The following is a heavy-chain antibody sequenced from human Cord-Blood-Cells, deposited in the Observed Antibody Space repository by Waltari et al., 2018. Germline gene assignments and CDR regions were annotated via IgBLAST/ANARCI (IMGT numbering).Heavy chain of an antibody. Sequence: AQPVQSGAEGKKPGASLKTSSRVFGYHFTSHWIGWVRKMPGKGLEWMGIIYPGDSDTRYSPSFQGQVTISADKSISTAYLQWSSLKASDTAMYYCAKHEEGATIDYWGQGTLVTVSS. J-gene: IGHJ4*02. D-gene: IGHD1-26*01. CDR1: GYHFTSHW. V-gene: IGHV5-51*01. CDR2: IYPGDSDT. CDR3: AKHEEGATIDY.